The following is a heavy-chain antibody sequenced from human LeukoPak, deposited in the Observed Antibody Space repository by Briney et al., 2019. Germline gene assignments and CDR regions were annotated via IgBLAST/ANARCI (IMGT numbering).Heavy chain of an antibody. CDR3: AKAPIVATAISGLLDY. J-gene: IGHJ4*02. V-gene: IGHV3-23*01. D-gene: IGHD5-12*01. CDR1: GFTFSSYA. Sequence: GGSLRLSCAASGFTFSSYAMNWVRQAPGKGLEWVSAISGSGGSTYYADSVKGRFNISRDNSKNTLYLQMNSLRAEDTAVYYCAKAPIVATAISGLLDYWGQGTLVTVSS. CDR2: ISGSGGST.